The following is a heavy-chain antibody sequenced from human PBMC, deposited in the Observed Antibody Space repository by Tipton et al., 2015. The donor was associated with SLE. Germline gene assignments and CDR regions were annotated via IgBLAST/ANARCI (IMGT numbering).Heavy chain of an antibody. CDR1: GGSFSGYY. Sequence: TLSLTCAVYGGSFSGYYWSWIRQPPGKGLEWIGYIYYSGSTYYNPSLKSRVTISVDTSKNQFSLKLSSVTAADTAVYYCARVSPIFYYFDYWGQGTLVTVSS. D-gene: IGHD3-3*01. CDR2: IYYSGST. CDR3: ARVSPIFYYFDY. J-gene: IGHJ4*02. V-gene: IGHV4-34*01.